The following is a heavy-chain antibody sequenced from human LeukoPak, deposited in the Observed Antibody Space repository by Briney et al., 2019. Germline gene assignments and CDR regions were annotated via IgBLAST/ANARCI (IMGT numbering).Heavy chain of an antibody. D-gene: IGHD2-15*01. CDR2: MNPNSGNT. J-gene: IGHJ5*02. V-gene: IGHV1-8*03. CDR3: ARGQGQYCSGGSCYAIWFDP. CDR1: GYTFTSYD. Sequence: ASVKVSCKASGYTFTSYDINWVRQATGQGLEWMGWMNPNSGNTGYAQKFQGRVTITRNTSISTAYMELSSLRSEDTAVYYCARGQGQYCSGGSCYAIWFDPWGQGTLVTVSS.